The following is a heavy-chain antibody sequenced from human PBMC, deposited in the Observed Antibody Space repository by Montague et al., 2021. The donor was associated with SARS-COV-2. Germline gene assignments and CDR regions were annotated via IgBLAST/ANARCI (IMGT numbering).Heavy chain of an antibody. J-gene: IGHJ6*02. D-gene: IGHD6-13*01. V-gene: IGHV3-48*03. CDR1: GFTFNSYE. Sequence: SLRLSCSASGFTFNSYEMNRVRQAPGKGLEWVSYISSSGSTIYYADSVKGRFTISRDNAKNSLYLQMNSLRAEDTAVYYCARDGQQLVLYGVDVWGQGTTVTVSS. CDR2: ISSSGSTI. CDR3: ARDGQQLVLYGVDV.